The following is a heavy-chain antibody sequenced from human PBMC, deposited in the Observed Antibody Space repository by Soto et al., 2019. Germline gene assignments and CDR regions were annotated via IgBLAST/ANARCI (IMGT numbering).Heavy chain of an antibody. J-gene: IGHJ6*02. V-gene: IGHV3-13*01. D-gene: IGHD3-10*01. Sequence: GGSLRLSCAASGFTFSSCDMHWVRQATGKGLEWVSAIGTAGDTYYPGSVKGRFTISRENAKNSLYLQMNSLRAGDTAVYYCARGDYYGSGRRNYGMDVWGQGTTVTVSS. CDR2: IGTAGDT. CDR3: ARGDYYGSGRRNYGMDV. CDR1: GFTFSSCD.